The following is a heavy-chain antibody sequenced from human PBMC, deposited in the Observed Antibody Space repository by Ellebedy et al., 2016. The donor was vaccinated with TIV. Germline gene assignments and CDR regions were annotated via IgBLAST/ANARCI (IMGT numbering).Heavy chain of an antibody. Sequence: GSLRLSXAVYGGSFSGYYWSWIRQPPGKGLEWIGEINHSGSTNYNPSLKSRVTISVDTSKNQFSLKLSSVTAADTAVYYCASITMVRGVTNYYYYYGMDVWGQGTTVTVSS. J-gene: IGHJ6*02. CDR2: INHSGST. CDR3: ASITMVRGVTNYYYYYGMDV. D-gene: IGHD3-10*01. V-gene: IGHV4-34*01. CDR1: GGSFSGYY.